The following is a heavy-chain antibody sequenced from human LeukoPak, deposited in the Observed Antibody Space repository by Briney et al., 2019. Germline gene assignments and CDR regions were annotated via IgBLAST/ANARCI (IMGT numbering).Heavy chain of an antibody. Sequence: GESLKISCKGSGYSFTSYWIAWVRQMPGKGLEWMGIIYPGDSDTRYSPSFQGQVTISADKPITTAYLQWSSLKASDTAMYYCVRGYCSINTCRRLDYWGQGTLVTVSS. CDR3: VRGYCSINTCRRLDY. D-gene: IGHD2-2*01. CDR1: GYSFTSYW. CDR2: IYPGDSDT. V-gene: IGHV5-51*04. J-gene: IGHJ4*02.